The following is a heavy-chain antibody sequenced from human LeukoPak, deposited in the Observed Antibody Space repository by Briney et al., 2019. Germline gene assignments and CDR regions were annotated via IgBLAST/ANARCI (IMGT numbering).Heavy chain of an antibody. CDR2: ISYDGSNK. V-gene: IGHV3-30*18. CDR1: GFTFSSYS. Sequence: PGGSLRLSCAASGFTFSSYSMNWVRQAPGKGLEWVAVISYDGSNKYYADSVKGRFTISRDNSKNTLYLQMNSLRAEDTAVYYCAKGGYGYWYFDLWGRGTLVTVSS. D-gene: IGHD5-18*01. CDR3: AKGGYGYWYFDL. J-gene: IGHJ2*01.